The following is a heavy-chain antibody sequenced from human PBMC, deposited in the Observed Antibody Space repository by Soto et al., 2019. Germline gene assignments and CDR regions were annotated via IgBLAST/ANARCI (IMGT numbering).Heavy chain of an antibody. V-gene: IGHV3-33*01. CDR1: GFTFSSYG. CDR3: ARDGGRYFDTLDYYYGMDV. Sequence: PGGSLRLSCAASGFTFSSYGMHWVRQAPGKGLEWVGVIWYDGSNKYYADSVKGRFTISRDNSKNTLYLQMSSLRAEATAVYYCARDGGRYFDTLDYYYGMDVWGQETTVTVSS. D-gene: IGHD3-9*01. CDR2: IWYDGSNK. J-gene: IGHJ6*02.